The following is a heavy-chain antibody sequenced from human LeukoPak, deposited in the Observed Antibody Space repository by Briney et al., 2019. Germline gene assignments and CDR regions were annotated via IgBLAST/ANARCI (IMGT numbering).Heavy chain of an antibody. D-gene: IGHD6-13*01. CDR3: ARDSGTGGKQQLTRFFDY. J-gene: IGHJ4*02. CDR2: IYSGGST. V-gene: IGHV3-66*01. Sequence: GALELSCAASGFTVSSNFMNWVRPAPGKGLEWVSVIYSGGSTYYADSVKGRFTISRDNSKNTLYLQMNSPRAEDTAVYYCARDSGTGGKQQLTRFFDYWGQGTLVTVSS. CDR1: GFTVSSNF.